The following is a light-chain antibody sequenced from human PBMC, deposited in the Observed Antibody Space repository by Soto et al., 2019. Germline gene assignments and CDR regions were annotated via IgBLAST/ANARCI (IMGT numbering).Light chain of an antibody. CDR2: EAS. CDR3: QQYNSYSPYT. J-gene: IGKJ2*01. CDR1: QRISSW. V-gene: IGKV1-5*03. Sequence: DVQMPQSPSTLSASVGDRVTITCRASQRISSWLAWYQQKPGKAPKFLIYEASSLESGFPSRFSGSGSGTEFTLTIISLQPDDSATYYCQQYNSYSPYTFGQGTKLEI.